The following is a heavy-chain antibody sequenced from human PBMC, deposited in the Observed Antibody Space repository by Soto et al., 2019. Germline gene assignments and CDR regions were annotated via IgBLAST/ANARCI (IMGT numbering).Heavy chain of an antibody. CDR1: GFPFINFA. Sequence: PGGSLRLSCAASGFPFINFAMSWVRQAPGKALEWVASLDTSGDITFYASSVKGRFFISRDNSRKTLFLQMSSLRADDSAVYYLSKAPSAKQATGLFFDSWGQGTRVTVSS. CDR3: SKAPSAKQATGLFFDS. D-gene: IGHD5-12*01. V-gene: IGHV3-23*01. J-gene: IGHJ4*02. CDR2: LDTSGDIT.